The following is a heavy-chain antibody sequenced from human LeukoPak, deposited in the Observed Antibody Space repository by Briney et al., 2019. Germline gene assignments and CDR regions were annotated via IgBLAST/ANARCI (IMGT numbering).Heavy chain of an antibody. CDR1: GYIFMNFG. J-gene: IGHJ5*02. V-gene: IGHV1-18*01. CDR3: ARSGDGNFCHP. CDR2: IRAYDGDT. Sequence: GASVKVSCMASGYIFMNFGMGWVRQAAGHGREWLGWIRAYDGDTNYAQTFGGRVSLTTDTSTSTAYMEVRSQTSVDPAIYYCARSGDGNFCHPWGQKPRDIVST. D-gene: IGHD1-1*01.